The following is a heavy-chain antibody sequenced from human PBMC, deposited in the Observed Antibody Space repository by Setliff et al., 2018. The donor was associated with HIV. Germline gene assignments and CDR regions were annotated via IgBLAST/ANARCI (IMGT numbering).Heavy chain of an antibody. V-gene: IGHV1-18*01. J-gene: IGHJ6*03. CDR3: ARTPRIMVTLKGEYYYYYMDV. D-gene: IGHD2-8*01. Sequence: ASVKVSCKTSGYTFSDYGTTWVRQAPGQGLEWMGWISVYNGNTNYAQKFQGRLSMSTASSTSTANMFLRSLRYDDTAVYYCARTPRIMVTLKGEYYYYYMDVWGKGTTVTVSS. CDR1: GYTFSDYG. CDR2: ISVYNGNT.